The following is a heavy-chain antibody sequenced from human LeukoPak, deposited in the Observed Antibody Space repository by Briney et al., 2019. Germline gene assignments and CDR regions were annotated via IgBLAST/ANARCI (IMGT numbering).Heavy chain of an antibody. CDR1: GYTFTGYY. D-gene: IGHD3-3*01. CDR3: ARAYYDFWSGYYTFDY. V-gene: IGHV1-2*06. Sequence: GASVKVSCKASGYTFTGYYMHWVRQAPGQGLEWMGRINPNSGGTNYAQKFQGRVTMTRDTSISTAYMELSRLRSDDTAVCYCARAYYDFWSGYYTFDYRGQGTLVTVSS. J-gene: IGHJ4*02. CDR2: INPNSGGT.